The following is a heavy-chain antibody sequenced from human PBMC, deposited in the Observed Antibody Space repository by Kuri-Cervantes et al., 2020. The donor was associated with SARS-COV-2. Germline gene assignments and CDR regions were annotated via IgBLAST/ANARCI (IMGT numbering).Heavy chain of an antibody. J-gene: IGHJ4*02. CDR3: TTLIDY. Sequence: GGSLRLSCAASGFTFSSYAMHWVRQAPGKGLEWVAVISYDGSNKYYADSVKGRFTISRDNSKNTLYLQMNSLKTEDTAVYYCTTLIDYWGQGALVTVSS. V-gene: IGHV3-30-3*01. CDR1: GFTFSSYA. CDR2: ISYDGSNK.